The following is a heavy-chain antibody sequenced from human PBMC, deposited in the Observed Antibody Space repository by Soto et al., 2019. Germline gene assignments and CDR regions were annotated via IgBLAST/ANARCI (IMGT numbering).Heavy chain of an antibody. CDR1: GGSISSGGYY. Sequence: SETLSLTCTVSGGSISSGGYYWSWIRQHPGKGLEWIGYIYYSGSTYYNPSLKSRVTISVDTSKNQFSLKLSSVTAADTAVYYCAGVVVAWSYTFDIWGQGTMVTVSS. CDR3: AGVVVAWSYTFDI. V-gene: IGHV4-31*03. CDR2: IYYSGST. D-gene: IGHD2-15*01. J-gene: IGHJ3*02.